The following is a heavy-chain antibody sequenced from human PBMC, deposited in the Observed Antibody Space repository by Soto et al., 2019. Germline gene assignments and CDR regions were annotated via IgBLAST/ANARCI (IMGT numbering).Heavy chain of an antibody. CDR3: ARDQSIGFRGYYQG. CDR1: GGTFSSYA. CDR2: IIPIFGTA. Sequence: QVQLVQSGAEVKKPGSSVKVSCKASGGTFSSYAISWVRQAPGQGLEWMGGIIPIFGTANYAQKFQGRVTXXAXEXXSTADMELSSLRSEDTAVYYCARDQSIGFRGYYQGWGQGTLVTVSS. D-gene: IGHD3-22*01. V-gene: IGHV1-69*12. J-gene: IGHJ4*02.